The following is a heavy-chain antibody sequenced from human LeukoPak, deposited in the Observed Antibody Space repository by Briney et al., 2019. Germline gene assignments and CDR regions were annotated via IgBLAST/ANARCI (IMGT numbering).Heavy chain of an antibody. CDR3: AHTISGGYIGIDY. CDR1: GGSISSSDYH. CDR2: ISYSGTT. Sequence: SETLSLTCSVSGGSISSSDYHWGWIRQFPGKGLEWIGSISYSGTTYHNPSLKSRVTISVDTTKNQVSLKLSTVTAADTAVYYCAHTISGGYIGIDYWGQGTLVTVSS. V-gene: IGHV4-39*01. D-gene: IGHD1-26*01. J-gene: IGHJ4*02.